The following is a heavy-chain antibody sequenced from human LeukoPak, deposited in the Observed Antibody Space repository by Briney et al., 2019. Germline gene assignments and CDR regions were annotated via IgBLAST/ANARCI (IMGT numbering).Heavy chain of an antibody. CDR3: SRGLHDYGDSNYYFDQ. Sequence: GGSLRLSCEGSGFTFSNYWMGWVRQAPVKGLEWICFIRKKGYGETTDYAASVRGRFTISRDDAKSIAYLQMNSLKTEDTALYYCSRGLHDYGDSNYYFDQWGRGTLVTVSS. CDR2: IRKKGYGETT. V-gene: IGHV3-49*04. J-gene: IGHJ4*02. D-gene: IGHD4-17*01. CDR1: GFTFSNYW.